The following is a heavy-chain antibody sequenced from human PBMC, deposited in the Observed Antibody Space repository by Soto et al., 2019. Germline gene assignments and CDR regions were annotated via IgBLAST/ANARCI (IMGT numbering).Heavy chain of an antibody. Sequence: ARAGGSLRLSCEASGFTFSNFGMNWVRQAPGKGLEWVARVWYDGSSKYYVDSVKGRFTISRDNSKETVYLQMNSLRAEDTGVYYCAREIDSNYDGMGVWGQGTTVTVSS. CDR1: GFTFSNFG. D-gene: IGHD4-4*01. CDR3: AREIDSNYDGMGV. CDR2: VWYDGSSK. V-gene: IGHV3-33*01. J-gene: IGHJ6*02.